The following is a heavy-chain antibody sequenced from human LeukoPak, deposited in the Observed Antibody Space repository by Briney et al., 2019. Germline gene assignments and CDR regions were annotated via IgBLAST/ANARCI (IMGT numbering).Heavy chain of an antibody. D-gene: IGHD5-12*01. Sequence: SETLSLTCTVSRSSISGSIRSYYWSWLRQPPGKGLEWIGYISSSGSVNDNPSLRSRVTISVDTSKNQFFLNLSSVSAADTAVYYCARIPLGYSGAYYFDYWGQGTLVTVSP. CDR1: RSSISGSIRSYY. V-gene: IGHV4-4*09. CDR2: ISSSGSV. J-gene: IGHJ4*02. CDR3: ARIPLGYSGAYYFDY.